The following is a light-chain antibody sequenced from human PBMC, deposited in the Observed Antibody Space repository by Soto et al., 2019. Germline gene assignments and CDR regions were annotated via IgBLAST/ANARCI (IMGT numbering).Light chain of an antibody. J-gene: IGKJ1*01. CDR3: QQYNSYSWT. CDR2: KAS. V-gene: IGKV1-5*03. CDR1: QSLNNW. Sequence: DIQMTQFPSTLSASVGDRVTITCRASQSLNNWLAWYQQKPGNAPKLLIYKASNLESGVPSRFSGSGSGTVFTLTISSLQPDDLATYYCQQYNSYSWTFAQGTKVEIK.